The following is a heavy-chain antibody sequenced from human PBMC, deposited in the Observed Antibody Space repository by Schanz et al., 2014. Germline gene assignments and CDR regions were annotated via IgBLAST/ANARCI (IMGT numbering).Heavy chain of an antibody. CDR1: GYTFAMYD. J-gene: IGHJ4*02. CDR2: IIPITGIT. D-gene: IGHD5-12*01. CDR3: ARTGYDPSLTH. Sequence: QVQLVQSGSELKKPGASVKVSCKASGYTFAMYDMNWVRHAPGQGLEWMGRIIPITGITNYAQKFQGRVTFTADKSTSTAFLEVNSLRSEDTAVYYCARTGYDPSLTHWGQGTLVTVSS. V-gene: IGHV1-69*09.